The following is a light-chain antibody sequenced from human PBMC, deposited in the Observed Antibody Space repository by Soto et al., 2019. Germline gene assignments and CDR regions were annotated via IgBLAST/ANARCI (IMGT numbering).Light chain of an antibody. CDR1: SSDIGSYDL. V-gene: IGLV2-23*01. J-gene: IGLJ2*01. CDR2: EGS. CDR3: CSYAGSVTYVV. Sequence: QSALTQPASVSGSPGQSITISCTGTSSDIGSYDLVSWYQHHPARAPKLIIYEGSKRPSGVSMRFSGSKSGYTASLTISGLQAEDEADYCCCSYAGSVTYVVFGGGTKLTVL.